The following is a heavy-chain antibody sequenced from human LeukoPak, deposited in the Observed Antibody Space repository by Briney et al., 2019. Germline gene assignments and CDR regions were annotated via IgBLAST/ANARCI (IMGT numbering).Heavy chain of an antibody. J-gene: IGHJ4*02. CDR1: GYTFTSYG. CDR2: ISAYNGNT. CDR3: ARDLSPELRYFDWLLQYYFDY. Sequence: GASVKVSCKASGYTFTSYGISWVRQAPGQGLEWMGWISAYNGNTNYAQKLQGRVTMTTDTSTSTAYVELRSLRSDDTAVYYCARDLSPELRYFDWLLQYYFDYWGQGTLVTVSS. V-gene: IGHV1-18*01. D-gene: IGHD3-9*01.